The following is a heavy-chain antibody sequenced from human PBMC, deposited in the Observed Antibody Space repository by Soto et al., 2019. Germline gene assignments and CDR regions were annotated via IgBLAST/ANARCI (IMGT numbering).Heavy chain of an antibody. J-gene: IGHJ4*02. D-gene: IGHD3-9*01. CDR1: GVTFSSYG. CDR2: IWYDGSNK. V-gene: IGHV3-33*01. CDR3: ARGLNMNYDILTGPLN. Sequence: GGSLRLSCAASGVTFSSYGMHWVRQAPGKGLEWVAVIWYDGSNKYYADSVKGRFTISRDNSKNTLYLQMNSLRAEDTAVYYCARGLNMNYDILTGPLNWGQGTLVTVSS.